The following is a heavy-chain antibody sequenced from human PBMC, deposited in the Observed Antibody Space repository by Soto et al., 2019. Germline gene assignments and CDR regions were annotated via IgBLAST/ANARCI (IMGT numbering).Heavy chain of an antibody. Sequence: PGGSLRLSCAASGFTFISYAMHWVRQAPGKGLEWVAVISYDGSNKYYADSVKGRFTISRDNSKNTLYLQMNSLRAEDTAVYYCARKERATFAFDIWGQGTMVTVS. CDR1: GFTFISYA. D-gene: IGHD1-26*01. CDR2: ISYDGSNK. J-gene: IGHJ3*02. V-gene: IGHV3-30-3*01. CDR3: ARKERATFAFDI.